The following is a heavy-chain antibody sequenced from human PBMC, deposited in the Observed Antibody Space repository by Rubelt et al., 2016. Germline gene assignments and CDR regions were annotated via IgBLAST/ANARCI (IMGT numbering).Heavy chain of an antibody. Sequence: QVQLVQSGAEVKKPGASVKVSCKASGYTFTSYGISWVRQAPGQGLEWMGGIIPIFGTANYALEFQGRVTITADESTSTAYMELSSLRSEDTAVYYCARDYYDSSGYYGYWGQGTLVTVSS. CDR1: GYTFTSYG. D-gene: IGHD3-22*01. V-gene: IGHV1-69*13. J-gene: IGHJ4*02. CDR2: IIPIFGTA. CDR3: ARDYYDSSGYYGY.